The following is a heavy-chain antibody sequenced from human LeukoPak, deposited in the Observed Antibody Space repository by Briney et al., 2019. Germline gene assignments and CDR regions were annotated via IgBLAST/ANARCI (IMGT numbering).Heavy chain of an antibody. D-gene: IGHD5-12*01. CDR1: GGSINSHY. CDR2: IYYTGKN. CDR3: VRRDSGWNYFDY. J-gene: IGHJ4*02. Sequence: SETLSLTCAVSGGSINSHYWGWIRQPPGKGLQWIGDIYYTGKNNYNPSLKSRVTISLDTSKDHLSLNLTSVLATDTAIYYCVRRDSGWNYFDYWGQGILVTVSS. V-gene: IGHV4-59*08.